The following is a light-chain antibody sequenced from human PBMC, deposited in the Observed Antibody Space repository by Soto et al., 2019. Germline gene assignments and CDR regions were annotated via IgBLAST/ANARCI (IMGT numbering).Light chain of an antibody. Sequence: DIQMTQTPSSLSASVGDRVTITCRASQGISNYLAWYQQKPGKVPKVLIYAASTLQSVVPSRFSGSGSGTDFTLTISSLQPEDVATYYCQKYNSALETFGQGTKVEIK. V-gene: IGKV1-27*01. CDR3: QKYNSALET. CDR1: QGISNY. J-gene: IGKJ1*01. CDR2: AAS.